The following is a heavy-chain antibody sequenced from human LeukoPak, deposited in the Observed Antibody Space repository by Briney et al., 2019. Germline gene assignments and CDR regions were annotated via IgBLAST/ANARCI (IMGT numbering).Heavy chain of an antibody. V-gene: IGHV3-43*02. Sequence: GGSLRLSCVASGFTFDDYAMHWVRQAPGKGLEWVSLISGDGGSTYYADSVKGRFTISRDNSKNSLYLQMNSLRTEDTALYYCAKSNYGSGSYYNDYYYYGMDVWGQGTTVTVSS. J-gene: IGHJ6*02. D-gene: IGHD3-10*01. CDR2: ISGDGGST. CDR1: GFTFDDYA. CDR3: AKSNYGSGSYYNDYYYYGMDV.